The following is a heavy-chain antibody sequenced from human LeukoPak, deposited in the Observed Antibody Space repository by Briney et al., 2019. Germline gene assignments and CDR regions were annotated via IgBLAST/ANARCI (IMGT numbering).Heavy chain of an antibody. D-gene: IGHD6-6*01. CDR2: IYPGDSDT. V-gene: IGHV5-51*01. CDR3: ARQGTSIAARPYDY. J-gene: IGHJ4*02. CDR1: GSSFTSYW. Sequence: GASLKISCKGSGSSFTSYWIGWVRPLPGKGLEWMGIIYPGDSDTRYSPSFQGQATISADKSISTAYLQWSRLKASDTAMYYCARQGTSIAARPYDYWGQGTLVTVSS.